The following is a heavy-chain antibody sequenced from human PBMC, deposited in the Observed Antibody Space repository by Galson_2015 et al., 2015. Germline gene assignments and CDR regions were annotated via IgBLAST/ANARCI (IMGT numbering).Heavy chain of an antibody. V-gene: IGHV3-53*01. CDR2: LSKTDTA. Sequence: SLRLSCAASGFTASSNYMAWFRQAPGKGLEWVSVLSKTDTAYYVDSVRGRFTISRDNSKNTVYLQMDYLTVDDTAVYYCARGRGFMFDFWGQGTLVTVSS. CDR1: GFTASSNY. D-gene: IGHD3-10*01. J-gene: IGHJ4*02. CDR3: ARGRGFMFDF.